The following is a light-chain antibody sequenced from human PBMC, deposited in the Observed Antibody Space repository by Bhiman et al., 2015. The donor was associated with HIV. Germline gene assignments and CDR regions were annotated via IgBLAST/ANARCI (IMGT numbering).Light chain of an antibody. Sequence: QSVLTQPPSVSGAPGQRVTISCTGNNSNIGAGYDVHWYQQLPGTAPKLLIYGHSNRPSGVPDRFSGSSSGNTATLTISGSQAMDEADYYCQAWDSGSRVFGGGTKLTVL. V-gene: IGLV1-40*01. J-gene: IGLJ2*01. CDR3: QAWDSGSRV. CDR2: GHS. CDR1: NSNIGAGYD.